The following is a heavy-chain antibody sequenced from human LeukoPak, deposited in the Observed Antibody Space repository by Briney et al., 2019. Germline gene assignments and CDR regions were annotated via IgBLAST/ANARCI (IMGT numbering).Heavy chain of an antibody. D-gene: IGHD3-10*01. Sequence: PGGSLRLSCAASGFTFSSYWMSWVRQAPGKGLEWVSYIDRFSHTIYYADSVKGRFTISRDNAKNSLYLQMNSLRAEDTAVYYCARDDYPGEIGSGTFDIWGQGTMVTVSS. CDR2: IDRFSHTI. CDR3: ARDDYPGEIGSGTFDI. V-gene: IGHV3-48*04. CDR1: GFTFSSYW. J-gene: IGHJ3*02.